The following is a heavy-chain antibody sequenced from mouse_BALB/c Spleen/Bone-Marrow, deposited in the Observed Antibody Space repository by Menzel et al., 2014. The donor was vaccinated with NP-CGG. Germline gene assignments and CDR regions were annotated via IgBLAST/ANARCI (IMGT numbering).Heavy chain of an antibody. CDR3: ARSGYGSNYDY. V-gene: IGHV1-80*01. D-gene: IGHD1-1*01. J-gene: IGHJ2*01. Sequence: VQLQQSGAELVRPGSSVKISCKASGYAFSAYWMIWVKQRPGQGLEWIGQTYPGDGDTNYNGKFKGKATLTADKSSSTAYMQLSSLTSEDSAVYFCARSGYGSNYDYWGQGTTLTVSS. CDR2: TYPGDGDT. CDR1: GYAFSAYW.